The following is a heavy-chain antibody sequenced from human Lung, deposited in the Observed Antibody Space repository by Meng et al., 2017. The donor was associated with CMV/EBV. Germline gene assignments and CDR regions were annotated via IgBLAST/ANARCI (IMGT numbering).Heavy chain of an antibody. CDR1: GFTFSTYS. D-gene: IGHD2-21*02. V-gene: IGHV3-48*04. CDR2: ISSASSTI. Sequence: GGSLRLSCAASGFTFSTYSMSWVRQTPGKGLEWVSYISSASSTIYYADSVKGRFTISRDNANKSLFLQLNSLRADDTALYYCTRASLSDNYYYGMDVWGQGTXVTVYS. CDR3: TRASLSDNYYYGMDV. J-gene: IGHJ6*02.